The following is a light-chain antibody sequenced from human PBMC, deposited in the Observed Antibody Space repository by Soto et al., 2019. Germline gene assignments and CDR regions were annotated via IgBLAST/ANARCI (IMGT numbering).Light chain of an antibody. CDR3: CSYAGSYSYV. J-gene: IGLJ1*01. V-gene: IGLV2-11*01. CDR1: SSDVGGYNY. CDR2: DVS. Sequence: QSVLTQPRSVXGSPGQSVTISCTGTSSDVGGYNYVSWYQQHPGKAPKLMIYDVSKRPSGVPDRFSGSKSGNTASLTISGLQAEDEADDYCCSYAGSYSYVFGTGTKVTVL.